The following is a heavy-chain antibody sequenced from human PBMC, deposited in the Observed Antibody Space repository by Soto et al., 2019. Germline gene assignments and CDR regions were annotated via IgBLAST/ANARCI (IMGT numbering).Heavy chain of an antibody. CDR2: INPSVGST. CDR1: GYTFTSYY. CDR3: ARGVGIQLWLTPDY. V-gene: IGHV1-46*01. D-gene: IGHD5-18*01. J-gene: IGHJ4*02. Sequence: ASVTVSCKASGYTFTSYYMRWVRQAPGQGLEWMGIINPSVGSTSYAQMFQGRVTMTRDTSTSTVYMELSSLTSEDTAVYYCARGVGIQLWLTPDYWGQGTLVTVSS.